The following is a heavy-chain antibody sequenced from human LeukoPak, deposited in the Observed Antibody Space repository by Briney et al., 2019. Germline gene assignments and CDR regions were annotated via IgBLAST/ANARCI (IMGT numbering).Heavy chain of an antibody. Sequence: GGSLRLSCAASGFTFSSYAMSWVRQAPGKGLEWVSAISGSGGSTYYADSVKGRFTISRDNSKNTLYLQMNSLRAEDTAVYYCARTYYDILTGYFFDYWGQGTLVTVSS. CDR3: ARTYYDILTGYFFDY. D-gene: IGHD3-9*01. CDR1: GFTFSSYA. V-gene: IGHV3-23*01. J-gene: IGHJ4*02. CDR2: ISGSGGST.